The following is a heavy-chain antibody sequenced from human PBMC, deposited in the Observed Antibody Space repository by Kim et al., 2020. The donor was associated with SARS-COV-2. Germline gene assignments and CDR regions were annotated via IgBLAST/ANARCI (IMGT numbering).Heavy chain of an antibody. CDR2: IYHSGST. Sequence: SETLSLTCTVSGYSISSGYYWGWIRQPPGKGLEWIGSIYHSGSTYYNPSLKSRVTISVDTSKNQFSLKLSSVTAADTAVYYCARAPLNYDILTGYYNHYFDYWGQGTLVTVSS. D-gene: IGHD3-9*01. V-gene: IGHV4-38-2*02. CDR1: GYSISSGYY. CDR3: ARAPLNYDILTGYYNHYFDY. J-gene: IGHJ4*02.